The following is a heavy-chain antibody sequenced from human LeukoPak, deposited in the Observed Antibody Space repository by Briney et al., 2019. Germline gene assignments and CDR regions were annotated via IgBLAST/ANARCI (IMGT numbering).Heavy chain of an antibody. CDR3: ARDSSGTLSGGGWFDP. Sequence: SETLSLTCTVSNYSINDGYYWGWIRQPPGKGLQWIGGVYHSGATYQNPSLKSRVTISVDTSKNQFSLNLTSVTAADTAVYYCARDSSGTLSGGGWFDPWGQGTLVTVSS. J-gene: IGHJ5*02. V-gene: IGHV4-38-2*02. CDR2: VYHSGAT. CDR1: NYSINDGYY. D-gene: IGHD6-19*01.